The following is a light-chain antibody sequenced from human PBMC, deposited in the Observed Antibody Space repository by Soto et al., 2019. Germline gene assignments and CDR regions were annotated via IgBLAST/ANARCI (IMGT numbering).Light chain of an antibody. CDR1: QSISNY. V-gene: IGKV1-39*01. J-gene: IGKJ4*01. CDR2: AAS. CDR3: HQSYTTFWAA. Sequence: DIQMTQSPSSLSASVGDRVTITCRASQSISNYLNWYQHKPGEAPRLLVYAASNLQSGVPSRFSGSGSGTDFTLTISSLQPEDSAIYYCHQSYTTFWAAFGGGTKVEIK.